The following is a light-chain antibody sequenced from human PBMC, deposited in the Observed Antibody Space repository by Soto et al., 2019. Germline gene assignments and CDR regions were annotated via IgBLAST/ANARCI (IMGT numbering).Light chain of an antibody. CDR2: AAS. CDR1: QRVDSY. J-gene: IGKJ1*01. Sequence: IQMTQSPSSLSASVGDRVTITCQTSQRVDSYIHWYQHQSGKPPKLLIYAASTLQDGVPSRFSGGGSGTAFSLIITGLQPGDSATYYCQQTYTSVATFGQGTKVDIK. V-gene: IGKV1-39*01. CDR3: QQTYTSVAT.